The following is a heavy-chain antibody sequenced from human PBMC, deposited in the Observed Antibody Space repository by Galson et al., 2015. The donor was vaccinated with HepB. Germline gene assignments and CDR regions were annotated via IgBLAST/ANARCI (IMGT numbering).Heavy chain of an antibody. D-gene: IGHD1-14*01. CDR2: IDPSFGDT. Sequence: SVKVSCKASGYTFTDYYVHWVRQAPGQGLEWVGWIDPSFGDTKYAQKFQGKVTMTRDTSINTVYMEVSGLRSDDTAVYYCARRYHVTLSYYYALDVWGQGTTATVSS. V-gene: IGHV1-2*02. CDR3: ARRYHVTLSYYYALDV. CDR1: GYTFTDYY. J-gene: IGHJ6*02.